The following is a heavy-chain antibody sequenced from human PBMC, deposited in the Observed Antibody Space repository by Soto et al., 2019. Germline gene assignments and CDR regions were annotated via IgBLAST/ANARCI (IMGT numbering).Heavy chain of an antibody. Sequence: SETLSLTCTVSGGSISSYYWSWIRQPAGKGLEWIGRIYTSGSTNYNPSLKSRVTMSVDTSKNQFSLKLSSVTAADTAVYYCARDLYDILTGYYHGYYFDYWGQGTLVTSPQ. CDR1: GGSISSYY. V-gene: IGHV4-4*07. CDR3: ARDLYDILTGYYHGYYFDY. CDR2: IYTSGST. D-gene: IGHD3-9*01. J-gene: IGHJ4*02.